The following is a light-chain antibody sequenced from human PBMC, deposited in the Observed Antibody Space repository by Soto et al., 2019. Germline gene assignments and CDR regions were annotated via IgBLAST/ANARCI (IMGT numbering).Light chain of an antibody. CDR3: TSYAPTHIVL. CDR2: EVS. J-gene: IGLJ2*01. V-gene: IGLV2-8*01. CDR1: SSDVGGYNY. Sequence: QSALTQPPSASGSPGQSVTISCTGTSSDVGGYNYVSWYQQHPGKAPKLMIYEVSKRPSGVPDRFSGSKSGNTASLTVSGLQAEDEADYFCTSYAPTHIVLFGGGTKLTVL.